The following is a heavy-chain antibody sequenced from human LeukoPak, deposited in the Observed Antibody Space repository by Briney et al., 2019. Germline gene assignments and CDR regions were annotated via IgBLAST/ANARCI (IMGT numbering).Heavy chain of an antibody. J-gene: IGHJ3*02. CDR2: MNPNSGNT. Sequence: GASVKVSCKASGYTFTSYDINWVRQATGQGLEWMGWMNPNSGNTGYAQKFQGRVSLTRDTSISTAYMELSSLRSEDTAVYYCAKVSGDVAFDIWGQGTMVTVSS. D-gene: IGHD3-10*01. CDR3: AKVSGDVAFDI. V-gene: IGHV1-8*01. CDR1: GYTFTSYD.